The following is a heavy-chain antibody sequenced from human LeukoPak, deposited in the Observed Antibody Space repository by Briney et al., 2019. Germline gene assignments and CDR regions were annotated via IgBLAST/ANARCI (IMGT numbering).Heavy chain of an antibody. CDR3: ARDYGDYVAAFDI. D-gene: IGHD4-17*01. J-gene: IGHJ3*02. V-gene: IGHV1-2*02. CDR2: INPNSGGT. CDR1: GYTFTGYY. Sequence: ASVKVSCKASGYTFTGYYMHWVRQAPGQGLEWMGWINPNSGGTNYAQKFQGRVTMTRDTSISTAYMELGRLRSDDTAVYYCARDYGDYVAAFDIWGQGTMVTVSS.